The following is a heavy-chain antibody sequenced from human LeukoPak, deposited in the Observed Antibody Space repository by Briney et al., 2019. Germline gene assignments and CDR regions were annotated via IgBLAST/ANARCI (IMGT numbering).Heavy chain of an antibody. CDR3: ARSHSSWYWFDS. CDR1: GYTFTSYY. D-gene: IGHD6-13*01. Sequence: GASVKVSFKASGYTFTSYYMHWERQAPGQGLEWMGVISPSGGSTTYAQKFQGRVSMTRDTSTSTADMELSSLTSEDTAVYYCARSHSSWYWFDSWGQGTPVTVSS. J-gene: IGHJ5*01. CDR2: ISPSGGST. V-gene: IGHV1-46*01.